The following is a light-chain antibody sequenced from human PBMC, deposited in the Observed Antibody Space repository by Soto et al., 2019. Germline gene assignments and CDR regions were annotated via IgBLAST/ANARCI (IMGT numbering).Light chain of an antibody. V-gene: IGKV2-30*01. J-gene: IGKJ5*01. CDR3: MQATQWPFT. CDR1: QSLVYSYGNPS. Sequence: DVVMTQSPLSLPVTLGQPASISCRSSQSLVYSYGNPSLSWFQQRPGQSPRRLLYKVSKRDSGVPDRFSGSESGTKFTLKISSVEAEDVGVYYCMQATQWPFTFGQGTRLEMK. CDR2: KVS.